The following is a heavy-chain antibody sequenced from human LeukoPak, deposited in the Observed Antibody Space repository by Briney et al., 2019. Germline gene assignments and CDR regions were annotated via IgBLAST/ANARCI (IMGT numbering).Heavy chain of an antibody. D-gene: IGHD6-13*01. CDR2: ISSSGSTI. J-gene: IGHJ6*02. CDR3: ARDGEQQLLPGDYYYGMDV. Sequence: PGGSLRLSCAASGFTFSDYYVSWIRQAPGKGLEWVSYISSSGSTIYYADSVKGRFTISRDNAKNSLYLQMNSLRAEDTAVYYCARDGEQQLLPGDYYYGMDVWGQGTTVTVSS. V-gene: IGHV3-11*01. CDR1: GFTFSDYY.